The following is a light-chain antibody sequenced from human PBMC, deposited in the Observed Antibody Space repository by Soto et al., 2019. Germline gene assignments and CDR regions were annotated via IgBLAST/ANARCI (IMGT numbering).Light chain of an antibody. Sequence: QSALTQPPSASGSPGQSVTISCTGTSSDVGGYNYVSWYQQHPGKAPKLMIYEVIKRPSGVPDRFSGSKSGNTASLTVSGLQAEDEDDYFCRSYAGSNNYVFGTGTKVT. V-gene: IGLV2-8*01. CDR3: RSYAGSNNYV. CDR1: SSDVGGYNY. CDR2: EVI. J-gene: IGLJ1*01.